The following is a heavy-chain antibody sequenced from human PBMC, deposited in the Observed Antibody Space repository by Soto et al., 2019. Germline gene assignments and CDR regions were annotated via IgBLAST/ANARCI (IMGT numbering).Heavy chain of an antibody. CDR3: ARVRSSSLFINHYFDY. Sequence: SETLSLTCAVYGWSFSGYYWSWIRQPPGKGLEWIGEINHSGSTNYNPSLKSRVTISVDTSKNQFSLKLSSVTAADTAVYYCARVRSSSLFINHYFDYWGQGTLVTVSS. D-gene: IGHD6-6*01. CDR1: GWSFSGYY. CDR2: INHSGST. J-gene: IGHJ4*02. V-gene: IGHV4-34*01.